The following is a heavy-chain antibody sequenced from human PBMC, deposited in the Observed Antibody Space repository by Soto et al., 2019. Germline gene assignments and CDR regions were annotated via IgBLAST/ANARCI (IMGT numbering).Heavy chain of an antibody. J-gene: IGHJ4*02. CDR2: INPSDGST. CDR3: AREKQSCTGVCYRYSFDY. D-gene: IGHD2-8*01. CDR1: GYIFTTYY. V-gene: IGHV1-46*01. Sequence: ASVKVSCKTSGYIFTTYYMHWVRQAPGQGLEWMGVINPSDGSTTYTQNFQGRVTMTRDTSTATFYMELSSLRSEDTAIYYCAREKQSCTGVCYRYSFDYWGQGTLVTVSS.